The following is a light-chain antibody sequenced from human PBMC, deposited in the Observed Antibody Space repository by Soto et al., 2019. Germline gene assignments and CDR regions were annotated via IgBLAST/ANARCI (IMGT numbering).Light chain of an antibody. CDR3: CSYAGSYTFYD. CDR1: SSDVGGYNY. Sequence: QSVLTQPRSVSGSPGQSVTISCSGTSSDVGGYNYVSWYQQYPGAAPKLMIYDVTMRPSGVPYRFSGSKSGNTASLTISGLQAEDEADYYCCSYAGSYTFYDFGGGTKETV. V-gene: IGLV2-11*01. CDR2: DVT. J-gene: IGLJ1*01.